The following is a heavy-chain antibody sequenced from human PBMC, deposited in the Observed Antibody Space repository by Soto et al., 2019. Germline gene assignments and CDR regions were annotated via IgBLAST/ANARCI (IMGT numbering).Heavy chain of an antibody. J-gene: IGHJ3*02. CDR1: GFTFSSYA. V-gene: IGHV3-23*01. CDR3: SKGGRYCSGGSCPTLVDAFDI. CDR2: ISGSGGST. D-gene: IGHD2-15*01. Sequence: EVQLLESGGGLVQPGGSLRLSCAASGFTFSSYAMSWVRQAPGKGLEWVSAISGSGGSTYYADAVKGRFTISRDNSKNSLYLQMNSLIAEDTAVYYCSKGGRYCSGGSCPTLVDAFDIWGQGTMVTGSS.